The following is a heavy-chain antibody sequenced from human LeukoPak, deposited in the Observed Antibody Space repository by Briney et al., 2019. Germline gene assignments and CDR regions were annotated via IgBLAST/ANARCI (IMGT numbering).Heavy chain of an antibody. CDR2: ISGSGGST. V-gene: IGHV3-23*01. J-gene: IGHJ4*02. D-gene: IGHD2-15*01. Sequence: GGSLRLSCTASGFKFDDYNMSWFRQAPGKGLEWVSAISGSGGSTYYADSVKGRFTISRDNSKNTLYLQMNSLRAEDTAVYYCAKDLCSGGSCSLEGPFDYWGQGTLVTVSS. CDR3: AKDLCSGGSCSLEGPFDY. CDR1: GFKFDDYN.